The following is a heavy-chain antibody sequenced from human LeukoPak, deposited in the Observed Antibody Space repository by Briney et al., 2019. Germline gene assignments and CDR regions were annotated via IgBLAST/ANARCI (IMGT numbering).Heavy chain of an antibody. CDR2: INPSGGST. Sequence: ASVTVSCKASGYTFTSYYMHWVRQAPGQGLEWMGIINPSGGSTSYAQKFQGRVTMTRDTSTSTVYMELSSLRSEDTAVYYCAREIFTVAGEEDYGMDVWGQGTTVTVSS. J-gene: IGHJ6*02. CDR3: AREIFTVAGEEDYGMDV. CDR1: GYTFTSYY. V-gene: IGHV1-46*01. D-gene: IGHD6-19*01.